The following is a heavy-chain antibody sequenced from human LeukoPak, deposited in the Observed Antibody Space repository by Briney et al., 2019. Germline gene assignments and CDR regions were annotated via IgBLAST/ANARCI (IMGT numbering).Heavy chain of an antibody. CDR1: GGSISSGGYY. CDR3: AKDLSRQPQGYFDL. Sequence: SQTLSLTCTVSGGSISSGGYYWSWIRQPPGKGLEWIGYIYHSGSTYYNPSLKSRVTISVDRSKNQFSLKLSSVTAADTAVYYCAKDLSRQPQGYFDLWGRGTLVTVSS. J-gene: IGHJ2*01. CDR2: IYHSGST. D-gene: IGHD2/OR15-2a*01. V-gene: IGHV4-30-2*01.